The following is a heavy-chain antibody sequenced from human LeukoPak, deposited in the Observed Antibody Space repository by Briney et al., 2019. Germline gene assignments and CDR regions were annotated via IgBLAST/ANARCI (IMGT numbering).Heavy chain of an antibody. D-gene: IGHD1-26*01. CDR2: ISGSGGST. CDR3: AKEMAATYYYGMDV. Sequence: GGSLRLSCAASGFTFSSYAMNWVRQAPGKGLEWVSGISGSGGSTYYADAVKGRFTISRDNSKNTLYLQMNSLRAEDTAVYYCAKEMAATYYYGMDVWGQGTTVTVSS. J-gene: IGHJ6*02. CDR1: GFTFSSYA. V-gene: IGHV3-23*01.